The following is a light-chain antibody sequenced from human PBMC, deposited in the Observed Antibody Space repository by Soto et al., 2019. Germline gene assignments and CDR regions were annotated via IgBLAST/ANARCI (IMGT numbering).Light chain of an antibody. CDR2: SNS. Sequence: QSVLTQPPSASGAPGQRVTISCSGSSSNIGSNYVYWYQQFPGTAPKRLIYSNSQRPSGVPDRFSGSKSGTSASLAISGLRSEDEADYYCAAWDDSLSAVVFGGGTKLTVL. CDR1: SSNIGSNY. CDR3: AAWDDSLSAVV. J-gene: IGLJ2*01. V-gene: IGLV1-47*02.